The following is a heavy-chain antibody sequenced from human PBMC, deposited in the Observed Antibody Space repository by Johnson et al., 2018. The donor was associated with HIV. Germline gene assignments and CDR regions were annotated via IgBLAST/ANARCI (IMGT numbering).Heavy chain of an antibody. Sequence: VQLVESGGGVVQPGRSLRLSCAASGFTFSSYAMHLVRQAPGKGLEWVALMSFDGSNKYYADSVKGRFTISRDNSKNTLYLQMNSLRTEDTAVYYCATEARGVHGTLRFLEWSDGFDIWGQGTMVTVSS. CDR2: MSFDGSNK. J-gene: IGHJ3*02. V-gene: IGHV3-30*04. CDR3: ATEARGVHGTLRFLEWSDGFDI. CDR1: GFTFSSYA. D-gene: IGHD3-3*01.